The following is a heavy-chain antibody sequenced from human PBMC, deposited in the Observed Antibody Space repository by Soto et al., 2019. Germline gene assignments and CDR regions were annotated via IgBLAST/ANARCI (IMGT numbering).Heavy chain of an antibody. Sequence: GGSLRLSCAASGLTFTRYSMNWVRQAPGKGLEWVSSISSTTNYIYYADSMKGRFTVSRDNAKNAVYLEMNSLSAEDTAVYYCARESEDLTSNFHYWGQGTLGTVSS. J-gene: IGHJ4*02. CDR1: GLTFTRYS. CDR3: ARESEDLTSNFHY. CDR2: ISSTTNYI. V-gene: IGHV3-21*01.